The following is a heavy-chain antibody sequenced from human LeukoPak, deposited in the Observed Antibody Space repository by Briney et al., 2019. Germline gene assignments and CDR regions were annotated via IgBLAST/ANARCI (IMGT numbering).Heavy chain of an antibody. V-gene: IGHV3-23*01. CDR3: AKPVTPLAEAEGFDY. J-gene: IGHJ4*02. Sequence: PGGSLRLSCAASGFTFSSYAMSWVRQAPGKGLEWVSAISGSGGSTYYADSVKGRFTISRDNSKNTLYLQMNSLRAEDTAVCYCAKPVTPLAEAEGFDYWGQGTLVTVSS. D-gene: IGHD6-19*01. CDR1: GFTFSSYA. CDR2: ISGSGGST.